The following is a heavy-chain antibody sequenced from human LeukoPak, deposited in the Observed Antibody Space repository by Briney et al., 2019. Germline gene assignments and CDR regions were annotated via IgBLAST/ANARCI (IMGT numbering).Heavy chain of an antibody. Sequence: SETLSLTCTVSGGSISSGGYYWSWIRQHPGKGLEWIGYIYYSGSTYYNPSLKSRVTISVDTSKNQFSLKLSSVTAADTAVYYCARGGGGYSYGYLDYWGQGTLVTVSS. CDR2: IYYSGST. J-gene: IGHJ4*02. CDR1: GGSISSGGYY. D-gene: IGHD5-18*01. V-gene: IGHV4-31*03. CDR3: ARGGGGYSYGYLDY.